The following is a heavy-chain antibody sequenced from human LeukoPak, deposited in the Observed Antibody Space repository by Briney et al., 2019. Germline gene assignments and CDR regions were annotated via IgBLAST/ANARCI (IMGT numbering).Heavy chain of an antibody. D-gene: IGHD5-24*01. CDR2: ISYDGSNK. Sequence: GGSQRLSCAASGFTFSSYAMHWVRQAPGKGLEWVAVISYDGSNKYYADSVKGRFTISRDNSKNTLYLQMNSLRAEDTAVYYCARGVRWLQLNPFDYWGQGTLVTVSS. J-gene: IGHJ4*02. CDR1: GFTFSSYA. V-gene: IGHV3-30-3*01. CDR3: ARGVRWLQLNPFDY.